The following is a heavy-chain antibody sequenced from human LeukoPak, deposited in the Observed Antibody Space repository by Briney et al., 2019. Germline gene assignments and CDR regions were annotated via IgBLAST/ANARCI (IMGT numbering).Heavy chain of an antibody. CDR1: GYSFTSYW. V-gene: IGHV5-51*01. J-gene: IGHJ5*02. D-gene: IGHD2-2*01. Sequence: GESLKISCKGSGYSFTSYWIGWVRQMPGKGLEWMGIIYPGDSDTRYSPSFQGQVTISADKSISTAYLQWSSLKASDTAMYYCARLEACSSTSCYRLLAFDPWGQGTLVTVSS. CDR3: ARLEACSSTSCYRLLAFDP. CDR2: IYPGDSDT.